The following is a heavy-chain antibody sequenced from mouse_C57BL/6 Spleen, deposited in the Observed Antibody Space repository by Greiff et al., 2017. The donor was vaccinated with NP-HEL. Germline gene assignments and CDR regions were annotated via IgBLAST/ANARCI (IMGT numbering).Heavy chain of an antibody. J-gene: IGHJ1*03. CDR2: IDPSDSET. CDR1: GYTFTSYW. V-gene: IGHV1-52*01. CDR3: ARSRYYGYFDV. Sequence: QVQLQQPGAELVRPGSSVKLSCKASGYTFTSYWMHWVKQRPIQGLEWIGNIDPSDSETHYNQKFKDKATLTVDKSSSTAYMQLSSLTSEDSAVYYYARSRYYGYFDVWGTGTTVTVSS.